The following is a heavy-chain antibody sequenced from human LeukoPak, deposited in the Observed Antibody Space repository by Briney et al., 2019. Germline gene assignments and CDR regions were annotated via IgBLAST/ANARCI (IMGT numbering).Heavy chain of an antibody. CDR3: ARDRAVAGTYYYYYMDV. J-gene: IGHJ6*03. Sequence: SETLSLTCTVSGFSISTHYYWVWIRQPPGKGLEWIGRIYTSGSTNYNPSLKSRVTISVDTSKNQFSLKLSSVTAADTAVYYCARDRAVAGTYYYYYMDVWGKGTTVTISS. D-gene: IGHD6-19*01. CDR2: IYTSGST. CDR1: GFSISTHYY. V-gene: IGHV4-38-2*02.